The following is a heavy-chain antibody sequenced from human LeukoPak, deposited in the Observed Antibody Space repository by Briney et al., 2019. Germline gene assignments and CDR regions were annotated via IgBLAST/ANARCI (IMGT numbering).Heavy chain of an antibody. Sequence: SETLSLTCTVSGGSVSSGSYYWSWIRQPPGKGLEWIGYIYYSGSINYNPSLKSRVTISVDTSKNQFSLKLSSVTAADTAVYYCASVLTGYYHFDYWGQGTLVTVSS. V-gene: IGHV4-61*01. CDR3: ASVLTGYYHFDY. CDR1: GGSVSSGSYY. J-gene: IGHJ4*02. D-gene: IGHD3-9*01. CDR2: IYYSGSI.